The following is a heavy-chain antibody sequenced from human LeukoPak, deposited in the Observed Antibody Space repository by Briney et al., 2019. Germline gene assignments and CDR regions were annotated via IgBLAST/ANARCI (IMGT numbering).Heavy chain of an antibody. CDR2: ISSSSSTI. V-gene: IGHV3-48*01. CDR1: GFTFSSYS. D-gene: IGHD6-6*01. J-gene: IGHJ5*02. Sequence: GGSLRLSCAASGFTFSSYSMNWVRQAPGKGLEWVSYISSSSSTIYYADSVKGRFTISRDNAKNSLYLQMNSLRAEDTAVYYCARERPLSIAAPWFDPWGQGTLVTVSS. CDR3: ARERPLSIAAPWFDP.